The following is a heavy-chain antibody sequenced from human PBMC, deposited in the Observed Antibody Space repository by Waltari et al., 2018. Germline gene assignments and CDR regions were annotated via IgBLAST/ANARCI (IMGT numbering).Heavy chain of an antibody. CDR3: SKGGDYGGNQYFHH. CDR2: ISWISGNI. Sequence: EVQLVESGGGLVQPGRSLRLSCAASGFIFDDYALSWVWQAPGKGVEGVSSISWISGNIGYADSVKGRFTISRDNAKNSLYLQMNSLIPEDTALYYCSKGGDYGGNQYFHHWGQGTLVTVSS. J-gene: IGHJ1*01. D-gene: IGHD4-17*01. V-gene: IGHV3-9*01. CDR1: GFIFDDYA.